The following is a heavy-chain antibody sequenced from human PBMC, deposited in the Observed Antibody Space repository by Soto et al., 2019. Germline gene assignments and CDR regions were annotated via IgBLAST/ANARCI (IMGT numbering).Heavy chain of an antibody. D-gene: IGHD6-19*01. CDR3: ARGLWLVLGPHYGMDV. CDR1: GFTVSSNY. V-gene: IGHV3-53*01. CDR2: IYSGGST. Sequence: PGGSLRLSCAASGFTVSSNYMSWVRQAPGKGLEWVSVIYSGGSTYYADSVKGRFTISRDNSKNTLYLQMNSLRAEDTAVYYCARGLWLVLGPHYGMDVWGQGTTVTVSS. J-gene: IGHJ6*02.